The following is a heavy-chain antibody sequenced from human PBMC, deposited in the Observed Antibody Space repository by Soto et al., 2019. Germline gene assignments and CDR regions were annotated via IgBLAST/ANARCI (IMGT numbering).Heavy chain of an antibody. CDR2: ISSSSRTI. Sequence: GGSLRLSCAASGFTFSSYSMNWVRQAPGKGLEWVSYISSSSRTIFYADSVKGRFTISRDNSKNTVYLQMNSLRAEDTAVYYCVKHQVSLVRGISPFDYWGQGALVTSPQ. D-gene: IGHD3-10*01. CDR3: VKHQVSLVRGISPFDY. V-gene: IGHV3-48*01. J-gene: IGHJ4*02. CDR1: GFTFSSYS.